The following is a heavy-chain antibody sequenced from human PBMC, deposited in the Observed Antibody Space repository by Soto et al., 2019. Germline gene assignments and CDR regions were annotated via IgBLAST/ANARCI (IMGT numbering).Heavy chain of an antibody. V-gene: IGHV3-23*01. J-gene: IGHJ4*02. Sequence: EVQLLESGGGLVQPGGSLRLSCSASGFPFSTQAMAWVRQATGKGMEWVSALISSGESPDYADSVKGRFTISRDNYKNTLYLQMNSLRADDTAVDYCAKDVHGSGWSVEQGGQGSVVTVSS. CDR3: AKDVHGSGWSVEQ. D-gene: IGHD6-19*01. CDR1: GFPFSTQA. CDR2: LISSGESP.